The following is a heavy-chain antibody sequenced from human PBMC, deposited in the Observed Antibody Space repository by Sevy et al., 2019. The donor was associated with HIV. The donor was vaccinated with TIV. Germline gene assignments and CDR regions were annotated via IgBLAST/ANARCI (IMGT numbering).Heavy chain of an antibody. CDR2: ISYDGSNK. V-gene: IGHV3-30*04. CDR3: ARDVFTLVRGVIYYYYGMDV. Sequence: LSLTCAASGFTFSSYAMHWVRQAPGKGLEWVAVISYDGSNKYYADSVKGRFTISRDNSKNTLYLQMNSLRAEDTAVYYCARDVFTLVRGVIYYYYGMDVWGQGTTVTVSS. CDR1: GFTFSSYA. J-gene: IGHJ6*02. D-gene: IGHD3-10*01.